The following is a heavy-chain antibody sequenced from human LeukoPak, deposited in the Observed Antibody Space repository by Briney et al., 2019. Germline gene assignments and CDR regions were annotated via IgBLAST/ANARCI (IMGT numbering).Heavy chain of an antibody. D-gene: IGHD2-21*02. Sequence: EASVKVSCKASGYTFTGYYMHWVRQAPGQGLEWMGWINPNSGGTNYAQKFQGRVTMTRDTSISTAYMELSRLRSDDTAVYYCARGEAFCGGYCYTVDYWGQGTLVTVFS. J-gene: IGHJ4*02. CDR2: INPNSGGT. V-gene: IGHV1-2*02. CDR3: ARGEAFCGGYCYTVDY. CDR1: GYTFTGYY.